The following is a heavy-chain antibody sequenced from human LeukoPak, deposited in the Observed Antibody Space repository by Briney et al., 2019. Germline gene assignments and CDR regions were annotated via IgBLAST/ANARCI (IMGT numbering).Heavy chain of an antibody. J-gene: IGHJ4*02. CDR3: AKVRIAAAGTAGPGDY. V-gene: IGHV3-23*01. Sequence: PGGSLRLSCAASGFTFSSYAMSWVRQAPGKGLEWVSAISGSGGSTYYADSVKGRFTISRDNSKNTLYLQMNSLRAEDTAVYYCAKVRIAAAGTAGPGDYWGQGTLATVSS. D-gene: IGHD6-13*01. CDR2: ISGSGGST. CDR1: GFTFSSYA.